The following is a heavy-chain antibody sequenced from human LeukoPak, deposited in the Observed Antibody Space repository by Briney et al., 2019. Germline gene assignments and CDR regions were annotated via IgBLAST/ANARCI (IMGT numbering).Heavy chain of an antibody. Sequence: EASVKVSCKASGYTFTSYYMYRVRQAPGQGLEWMGIINPNRGSTSYAQKFQGRVTMTRDMSTSTVYMELSSLRSEDTAVYYCATGGHVRVYDSSAYYGHYWGQGTLVTVSS. J-gene: IGHJ4*02. CDR3: ATGGHVRVYDSSAYYGHY. CDR1: GYTFTSYY. D-gene: IGHD3-22*01. CDR2: INPNRGST. V-gene: IGHV1-46*01.